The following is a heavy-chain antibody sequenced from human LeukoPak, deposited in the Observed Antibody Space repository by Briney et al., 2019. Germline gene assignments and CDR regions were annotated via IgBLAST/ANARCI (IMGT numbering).Heavy chain of an antibody. V-gene: IGHV3-23*01. CDR3: ARAGRRLLFLES. J-gene: IGHJ4*02. Sequence: GGSLRLSCAASGFTFSSYAMSWVRQAPGKGLEWVSAISGSGGSTYYADSVKGRFTISRDNSKNTLYLQMNSLRAEDTAVYYCARAGRRLLFLESWGLGTLVTVSS. CDR1: GFTFSSYA. D-gene: IGHD6-6*01. CDR2: ISGSGGST.